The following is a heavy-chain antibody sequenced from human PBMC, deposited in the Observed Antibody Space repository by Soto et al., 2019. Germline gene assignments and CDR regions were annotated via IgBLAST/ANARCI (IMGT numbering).Heavy chain of an antibody. D-gene: IGHD5-12*01. CDR3: ARGGLGYSGYDYPRSFDY. CDR1: GGSISSTNW. Sequence: SETLSLTCAVSGGSISSTNWWSWVRQTPGKGLEWIGEIYHSGSTNYNPSLKSRVTMSVDQSKNQFSLKLSSVTAADTAVYYCARGGLGYSGYDYPRSFDYWGQGTLVTVSS. J-gene: IGHJ4*02. V-gene: IGHV4-4*02. CDR2: IYHSGST.